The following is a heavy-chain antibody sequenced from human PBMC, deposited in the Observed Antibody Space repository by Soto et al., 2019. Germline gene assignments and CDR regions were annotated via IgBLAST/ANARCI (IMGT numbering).Heavy chain of an antibody. CDR2: IIPIFGTA. Sequence: SVKVSCKASGSTFSSYAISWVRQAPGQGLEWMGGIIPIFGTANYAQKFQGRVTITADESTSTAYMELSSLRSEDTAVYYCARDSSPTAVDRRYFDYWGQGTLVTVSS. CDR3: ARDSSPTAVDRRYFDY. J-gene: IGHJ4*02. D-gene: IGHD6-25*01. V-gene: IGHV1-69*13. CDR1: GSTFSSYA.